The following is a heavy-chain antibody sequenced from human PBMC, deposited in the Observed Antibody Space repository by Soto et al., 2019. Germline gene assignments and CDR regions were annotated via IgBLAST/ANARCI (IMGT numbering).Heavy chain of an antibody. J-gene: IGHJ6*02. V-gene: IGHV3-33*01. CDR1: GFTFSSYG. Sequence: PGGSLRLSCAASGFTFSSYGMHWVRQAPGKGLEWVAVIWYDGSNKYYADSVKGRFTISRDNSKNTLYLQMNSLRAEDTAVYYCARDFGELLWYYYGMDVWGQGTTVTVSS. CDR2: IWYDGSNK. CDR3: ARDFGELLWYYYGMDV. D-gene: IGHD3-10*01.